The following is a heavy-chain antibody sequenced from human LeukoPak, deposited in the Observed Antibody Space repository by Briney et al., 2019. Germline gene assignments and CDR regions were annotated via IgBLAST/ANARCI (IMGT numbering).Heavy chain of an antibody. CDR1: GFTFDDYA. J-gene: IGHJ4*02. D-gene: IGHD1-26*01. V-gene: IGHV3-9*01. CDR2: ISRNGGSI. Sequence: GGSLRLSCAASGFTFDDYAMHWVRQAPGKGLEWVSGISRNGGSIGYADSVKGRFTISRDNAKNSLYLQMNSLRAEDTALYYCAKDTLSIVGATSMDYWGQGTLVTVSS. CDR3: AKDTLSIVGATSMDY.